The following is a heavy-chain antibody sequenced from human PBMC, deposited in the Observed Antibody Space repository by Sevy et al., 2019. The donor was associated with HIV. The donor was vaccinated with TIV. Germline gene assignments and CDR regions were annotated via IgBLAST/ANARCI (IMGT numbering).Heavy chain of an antibody. Sequence: GGSLRLSCAASGFTFSKYSMSWVRQPPGKGLEWVSTLSFGCGEINYADSVKGRFTISRDNSKSSLYLQMNNPRPEDTAVYYCAREGCTKPHDYWGQGTLVTVSS. D-gene: IGHD2-8*01. J-gene: IGHJ4*02. CDR2: LSFGCGEI. CDR1: GFTFSKYS. CDR3: AREGCTKPHDY. V-gene: IGHV3-23*01.